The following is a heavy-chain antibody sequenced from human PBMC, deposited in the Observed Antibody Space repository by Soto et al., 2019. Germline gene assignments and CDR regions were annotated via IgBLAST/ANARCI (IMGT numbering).Heavy chain of an antibody. J-gene: IGHJ6*02. CDR3: ARALRDLYYYYYGMDV. V-gene: IGHV4-61*01. Sequence: SETLSLTCTVSVGSVSSGSYYWSWIRQPPGKGLEWIGYIYYSGSTNYNPSLKSRVTISVDTSKNQFSLKLSSVTAADTAVYYCARALRDLYYYYYGMDVWGQGTTVTVSS. CDR1: VGSVSSGSYY. CDR2: IYYSGST.